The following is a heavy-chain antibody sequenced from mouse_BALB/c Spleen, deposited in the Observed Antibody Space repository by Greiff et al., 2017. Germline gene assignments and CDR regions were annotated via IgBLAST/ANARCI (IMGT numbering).Heavy chain of an antibody. Sequence: VQLQQSGPELVKPGASVKMSCKASGYTFTSYVMHWVKQKPGQGLEWIGYINPYNDGTKYNEKFKGKATLTSDKSSSTAYMALSSLTSEDSAVYYCARGGTTATWGAMDYWGQGTSVTVSS. CDR2: INPYNDGT. V-gene: IGHV1-14*01. CDR1: GYTFTSYV. D-gene: IGHD1-2*01. CDR3: ARGGTTATWGAMDY. J-gene: IGHJ4*01.